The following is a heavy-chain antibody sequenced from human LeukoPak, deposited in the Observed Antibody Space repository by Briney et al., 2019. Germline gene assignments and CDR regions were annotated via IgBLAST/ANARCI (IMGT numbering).Heavy chain of an antibody. CDR2: IYSSGST. CDR3: VRSDSTSSHTAFDI. J-gene: IGHJ3*02. CDR1: GPSISSYY. D-gene: IGHD2-2*02. V-gene: IGHV4-4*07. Sequence: PSATLSPTCTVSGPSISSYYWSWVRQPAGKGLEWIGRIYSSGSTNHNPSLESRVTMSVDTSKNQFSLKLSSVTAADTAVYYCVRSDSTSSHTAFDIWGQGTMVTVSS.